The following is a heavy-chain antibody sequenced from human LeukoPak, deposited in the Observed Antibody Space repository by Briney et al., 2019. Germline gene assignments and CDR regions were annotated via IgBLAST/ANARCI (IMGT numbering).Heavy chain of an antibody. CDR1: GFTFSSYA. D-gene: IGHD5-12*01. V-gene: IGHV3-23*01. CDR3: AKVGSGYDYEYYFDY. J-gene: IGHJ4*02. CDR2: ISGSGGST. Sequence: PGGSLRLSCAASGFTFSSYAMSWVRQAPGKGLEWVSAISGSGGSTYYADSVKGRFTISRVNSKNTLYLQMNSLRAEDTAVYYCAKVGSGYDYEYYFDYWGQGTLVTVSS.